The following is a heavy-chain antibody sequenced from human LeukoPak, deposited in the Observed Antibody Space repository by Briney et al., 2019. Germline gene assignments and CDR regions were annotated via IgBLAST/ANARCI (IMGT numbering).Heavy chain of an antibody. CDR2: INHSGST. CDR1: GGSFSGYY. V-gene: IGHV4-34*01. D-gene: IGHD3-22*01. CDR3: ARARYYYDFEKNRNFDY. J-gene: IGHJ4*02. Sequence: SETLSLTCAVYGGSFSGYYWSWIRQPPGKGLEWIGEINHSGSTNYNPSLKSRVTISVDTSKNQFSLKLSSVTAADTAVYHCARARYYYDFEKNRNFDYWGQGTLVTVSS.